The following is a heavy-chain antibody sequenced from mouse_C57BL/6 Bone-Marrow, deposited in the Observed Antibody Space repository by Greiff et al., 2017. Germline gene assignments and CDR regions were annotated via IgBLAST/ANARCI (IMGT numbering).Heavy chain of an antibody. CDR1: GFNIKDYY. D-gene: IGHD1-1*01. Sequence: VQLQQSGAELVKPGASVKLSCTASGFNIKDYYMHWVKQRTEQGLEWIGRIDPADGETKYAPKFQGKATITSDTSSNTAYLQLISLTSEDTAVYDSASISAVVARPFDGWGPGTTLTVSS. J-gene: IGHJ1*01. CDR2: IDPADGET. CDR3: ASISAVVARPFDG. V-gene: IGHV14-2*01.